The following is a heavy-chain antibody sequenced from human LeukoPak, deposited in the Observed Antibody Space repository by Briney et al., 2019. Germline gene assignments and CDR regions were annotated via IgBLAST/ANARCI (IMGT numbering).Heavy chain of an antibody. CDR3: ARDTGTAAADH. CDR1: GFTFGYYE. D-gene: IGHD1-7*01. CDR2: ISHNEDSTT. V-gene: IGHV3-48*03. J-gene: IGHJ4*02. Sequence: GGSLRLSCAASGFTFGYYEMNWVRQAPGKGLERVAFISHNEDSTTEYSDSVKGRFTISRDNAKNSLYLQMDRLRDEDTAVYYCARDTGTAAADHWGLGTQVTVSS.